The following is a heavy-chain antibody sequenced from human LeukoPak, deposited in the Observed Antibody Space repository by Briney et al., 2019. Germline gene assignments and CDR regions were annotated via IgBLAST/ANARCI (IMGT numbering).Heavy chain of an antibody. Sequence: GGSLRLSCKASGFTFTTYYMSWVRQTPGKGLEWVAHIKEDGREKVYVDSVKGRFTSSRDNANNSLYLQMNSLRAEDTAVYYCARDRGYCTGGICYIVLDYWGQGILVTVSS. D-gene: IGHD2-8*02. CDR1: GFTFTTYY. J-gene: IGHJ4*02. CDR2: IKEDGREK. V-gene: IGHV3-7*01. CDR3: ARDRGYCTGGICYIVLDY.